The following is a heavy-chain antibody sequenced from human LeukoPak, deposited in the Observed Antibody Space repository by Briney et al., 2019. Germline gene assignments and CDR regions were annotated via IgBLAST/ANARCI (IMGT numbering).Heavy chain of an antibody. CDR1: TGSIRSSGYY. Sequence: SETLSLTCAVSTGSIRSSGYYWVWIRQPPGKGLEWIGSIFYSGTTYYNPSLKSRVTISGDSSKNHFSMKLTSVTAADTAVYYCARRHSSSLGPGDYFFDYWGQGTLVTVSS. D-gene: IGHD6-6*01. V-gene: IGHV4-39*02. CDR3: ARRHSSSLGPGDYFFDY. CDR2: IFYSGTT. J-gene: IGHJ4*02.